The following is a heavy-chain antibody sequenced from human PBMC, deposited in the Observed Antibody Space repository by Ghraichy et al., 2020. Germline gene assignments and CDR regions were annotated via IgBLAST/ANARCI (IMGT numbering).Heavy chain of an antibody. CDR1: GGSFSGYY. J-gene: IGHJ4*02. V-gene: IGHV4-34*01. CDR3: ARTAYCGGDCYLGVDY. Sequence: SETLSLTCAVYGGSFSGYYWSWIRQPPGKGLEWIGEINHSGSTNYNPSLKSRVTISVDTSKNQFSLKLSSVTAADTAVYYCARTAYCGGDCYLGVDYWGQGTLVTVSS. CDR2: INHSGST. D-gene: IGHD2-21*02.